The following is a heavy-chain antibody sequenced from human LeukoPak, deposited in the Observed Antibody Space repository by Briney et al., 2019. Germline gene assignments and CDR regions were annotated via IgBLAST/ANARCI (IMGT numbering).Heavy chain of an antibody. V-gene: IGHV1-18*01. D-gene: IGHD1-26*01. CDR1: GYTFTSYG. Sequence: GASVKVSCKASGYTFTSYGISWVRQAPGQGLEWMGWISAYNGNTNYAQKLQGRVTMTTDTSTSTAYMELRSLRSDDTAVYYCARVLRVGATPGRWFDPWGQGTLVTVSS. CDR2: ISAYNGNT. J-gene: IGHJ5*02. CDR3: ARVLRVGATPGRWFDP.